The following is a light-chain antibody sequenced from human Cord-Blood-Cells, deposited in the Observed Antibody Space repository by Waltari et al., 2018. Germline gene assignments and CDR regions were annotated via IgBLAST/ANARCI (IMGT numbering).Light chain of an antibody. CDR1: QSISSY. V-gene: IGKV1-39*01. CDR2: AAS. CDR3: QQSYSTPTIT. Sequence: DIQMTQSPSSLSASVGDRVTITCRASQSISSYLNWYQQKPGKAPKLLIYAASSLQSGVPSRFSGSGSGTDFTLTINSLQPEDFATYYCQQSYSTPTIT. J-gene: IGKJ5*01.